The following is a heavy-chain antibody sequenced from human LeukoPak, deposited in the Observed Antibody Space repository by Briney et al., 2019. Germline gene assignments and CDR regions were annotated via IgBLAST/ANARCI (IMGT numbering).Heavy chain of an antibody. J-gene: IGHJ6*02. CDR2: INHSGST. V-gene: IGHV4-34*01. Sequence: SGNLSLTCAVYGGSFSGYYWSWIRQPPGKGLEWIGEINHSGSTNYNPSLKSRVTISVDTSKNQFSLKLSSVTAADTAVYYCARVRIDRMDVWGQGTTVTVSS. D-gene: IGHD1-26*01. CDR3: ARVRIDRMDV. CDR1: GGSFSGYY.